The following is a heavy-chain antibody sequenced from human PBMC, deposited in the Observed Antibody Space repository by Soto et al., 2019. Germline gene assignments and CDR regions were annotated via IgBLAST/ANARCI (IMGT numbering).Heavy chain of an antibody. CDR3: ARGLYDSSGYPDY. J-gene: IGHJ4*02. D-gene: IGHD3-22*01. V-gene: IGHV3-30*03. Sequence: SLRLSCVASGFTFSSYGMHWVRQAPGEGLEWVAVISYDGSNKYYADSVKGRFTISRDNSKNTLYLQMNSLRAEDTAVYYCARGLYDSSGYPDYWGQGTLVTVSS. CDR1: GFTFSSYG. CDR2: ISYDGSNK.